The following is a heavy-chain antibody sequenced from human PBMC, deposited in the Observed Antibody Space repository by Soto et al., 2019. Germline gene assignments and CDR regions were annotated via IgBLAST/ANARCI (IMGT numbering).Heavy chain of an antibody. Sequence: EVQLLESGGGLAQTGESLRLSCAASGFTFSSYAMGWVRQAPGKGLEWVSGISGSGGSTYYPDSVKGRFTISRDNSKNTVEVQLNSLRDEDTAIYFCAKGPGDYVWGSNRMSDYFDYWGQGILVTVSS. CDR2: ISGSGGST. J-gene: IGHJ4*02. D-gene: IGHD3-16*01. CDR3: AKGPGDYVWGSNRMSDYFDY. CDR1: GFTFSSYA. V-gene: IGHV3-23*01.